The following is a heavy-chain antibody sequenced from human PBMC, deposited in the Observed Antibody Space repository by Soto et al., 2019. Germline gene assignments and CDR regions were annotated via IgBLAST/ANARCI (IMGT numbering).Heavy chain of an antibody. CDR1: GGTFSSYA. CDR2: IIPIFGTA. Sequence: QVQLVQSGAEVKKPGSSVKVSCKAAGGTFSSYAIIWVRQAPGQGLEWMGGIIPIFGTANYAQKFQGRVTITADKSMSTAYMELSSLRSEDTAVYYCASTIICSGSSCYRYYGMDVWGQGTTVTGSS. J-gene: IGHJ6*02. V-gene: IGHV1-69*06. CDR3: ASTIICSGSSCYRYYGMDV. D-gene: IGHD2-15*01.